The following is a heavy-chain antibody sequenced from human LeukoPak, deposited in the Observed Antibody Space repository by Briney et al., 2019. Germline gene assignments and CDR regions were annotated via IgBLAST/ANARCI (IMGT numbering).Heavy chain of an antibody. CDR2: ISERGGST. D-gene: IGHD3-10*01. V-gene: IGHV3-23*01. Sequence: GRSLRLSCVVSGISLTNYAMTWVRQAPGKGLEWVSYISERGGSTSYADSVKGRFTISRGTSLNTLYLQMTSLRAEDTAVYFCAKRGIVIRGILVIGYHQEAYHYDYWGQGVLVTVSS. J-gene: IGHJ4*02. CDR1: GISLTNYA. CDR3: AKRGIVIRGILVIGYHQEAYHYDY.